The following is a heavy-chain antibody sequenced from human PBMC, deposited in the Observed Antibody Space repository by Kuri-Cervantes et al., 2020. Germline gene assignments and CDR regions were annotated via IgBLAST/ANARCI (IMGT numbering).Heavy chain of an antibody. V-gene: IGHV1-2*04. CDR2: INPNSGGT. J-gene: IGHJ2*01. CDR3: ARDHCSGGSCYHADPYWYFDL. D-gene: IGHD2-15*01. CDR1: RYTFTKYF. Sequence: ASVKVSCKASRYTFTKYFTQWVRQATGQGLEWMGWINPNSGGTNYAQKFQGWVTMTRDTSASTAYMELSSLGTEDTAVYYCARDHCSGGSCYHADPYWYFDLWGRGTLVTVSS.